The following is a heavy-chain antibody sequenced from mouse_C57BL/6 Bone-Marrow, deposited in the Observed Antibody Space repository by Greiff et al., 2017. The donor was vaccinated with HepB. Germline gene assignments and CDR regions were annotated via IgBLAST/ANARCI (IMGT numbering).Heavy chain of an antibody. J-gene: IGHJ4*01. CDR1: GYTFTSYW. D-gene: IGHD3-2*02. V-gene: IGHV1-53*01. CDR2: INPSNGGT. CDR3: ARKPLRLRFPYAMDY. Sequence: QVQLQQPGTELVKPGASVKLSCKASGYTFTSYWMHWVKQRPGQGLEWIGNINPSNGGTNYNEKFKSKATLTVDKSSSTAYMQLSSLTSEDSAVYYCARKPLRLRFPYAMDYWGQGTSVTVSS.